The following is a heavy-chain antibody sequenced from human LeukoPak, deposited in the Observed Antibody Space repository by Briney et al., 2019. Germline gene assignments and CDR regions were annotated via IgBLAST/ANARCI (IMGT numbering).Heavy chain of an antibody. Sequence: GGSLRLSCAASGLTVSDNYMTWVRQAPGKGLEWVSVIYAGGSTFYADSVKGRFTISRDNSKNTVYLQMNSLRAEDTAVYYCARDRSYDSSGYPFDFWGQGTLVTVSS. CDR2: IYAGGST. CDR3: ARDRSYDSSGYPFDF. J-gene: IGHJ4*02. V-gene: IGHV3-66*02. D-gene: IGHD3-22*01. CDR1: GLTVSDNY.